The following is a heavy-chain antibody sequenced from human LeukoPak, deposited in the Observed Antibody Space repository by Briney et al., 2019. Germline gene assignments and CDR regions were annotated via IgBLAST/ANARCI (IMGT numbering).Heavy chain of an antibody. J-gene: IGHJ3*02. CDR2: IYYSGST. D-gene: IGHD2-15*01. CDR1: GGSISSSSYY. Sequence: TSETLSLTCTVSGGSISSSSYYWGWIRQPPGKGLEWIGSIYYSGSTYYNPSLTSRVTISVYTSKNQFSLMLSSVTAADAAVYYCARHGVVVVAGLLPNDAFDIWGQGTMVTVSS. V-gene: IGHV4-39*01. CDR3: ARHGVVVVAGLLPNDAFDI.